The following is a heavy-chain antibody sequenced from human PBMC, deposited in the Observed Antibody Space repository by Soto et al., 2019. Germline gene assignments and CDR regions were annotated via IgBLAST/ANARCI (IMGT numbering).Heavy chain of an antibody. CDR1: GGSISSSSYY. Sequence: PSETLSLTCTVSGGSISSSSYYWGWIRQPPGKGLEWIGSIYYSGSTYYNPSLKSRVTISVDTSKNQFSLKLSSVTAADTAVYYCARHPPFEDYGEGVDYWGQGTLVTVSS. CDR3: ARHPPFEDYGEGVDY. V-gene: IGHV4-39*01. J-gene: IGHJ4*02. D-gene: IGHD4-17*01. CDR2: IYYSGST.